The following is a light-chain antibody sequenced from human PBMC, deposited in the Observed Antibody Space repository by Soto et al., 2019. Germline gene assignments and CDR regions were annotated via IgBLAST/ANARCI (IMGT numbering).Light chain of an antibody. J-gene: IGKJ2*01. CDR1: QSVSSSH. Sequence: EIVLTQSPGTLSSSPGERATLSCRASQSVSSSHLAWYQQKPGQAPRLLIYAASSRATGIQDRFSGSGSGTDFTLTISRLEPEDFAVYFCQQYGDSPMYTFGQGTKLEI. CDR3: QQYGDSPMYT. V-gene: IGKV3-20*01. CDR2: AAS.